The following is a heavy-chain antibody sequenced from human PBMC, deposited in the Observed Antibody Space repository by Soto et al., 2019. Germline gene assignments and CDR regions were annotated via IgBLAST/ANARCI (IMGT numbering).Heavy chain of an antibody. Sequence: QVQLQESGPGLVKPSETLSLTCTVSGGSISSYYWSWIRQPPGKGLEWIGYIYYSGSTNYNPSLTRRVXIXIDTSKNQFSLKLSSVTAADTAVYYCARRYGSCFDYWGQGTLVTVSS. V-gene: IGHV4-59*01. J-gene: IGHJ4*02. CDR3: ARRYGSCFDY. CDR1: GGSISSYY. CDR2: IYYSGST. D-gene: IGHD1-26*01.